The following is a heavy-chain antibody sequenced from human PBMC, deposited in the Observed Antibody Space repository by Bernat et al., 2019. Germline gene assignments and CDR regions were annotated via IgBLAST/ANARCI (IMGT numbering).Heavy chain of an antibody. CDR3: ARRGLFAY. CDR1: GGSISSSSYY. Sequence: QLQLQESGPGLVKPSETLSLTCTVSGGSISSSSYYWGWIRQPPGKRLEWIGSIYYSGSTYYNPSLKSRVTISVDTSKNQFSLKLSSVTAADTAVYYCARRGLFAYWGQGTLVTVSS. CDR2: IYYSGST. D-gene: IGHD3-10*01. V-gene: IGHV4-39*01. J-gene: IGHJ4*02.